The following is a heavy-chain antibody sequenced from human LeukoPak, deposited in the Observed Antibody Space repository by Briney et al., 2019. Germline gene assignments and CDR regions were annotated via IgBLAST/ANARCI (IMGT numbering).Heavy chain of an antibody. Sequence: ASVKVSCKASGYTFTSYGISWVRLAPGHVLEWMGWVSAYNGNRKYEKKLQGRVTMTTDTATSTAYMELSSLRADDTAVYYCARDRWGVNYYQYMDVWGKGTTVTVSS. CDR1: GYTFTSYG. V-gene: IGHV1-18*01. D-gene: IGHD3-10*01. CDR3: ARDRWGVNYYQYMDV. CDR2: VSAYNGNR. J-gene: IGHJ6*03.